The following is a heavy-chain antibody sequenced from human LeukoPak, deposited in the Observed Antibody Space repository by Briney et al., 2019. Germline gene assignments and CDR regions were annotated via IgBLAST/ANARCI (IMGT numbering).Heavy chain of an antibody. D-gene: IGHD4-17*01. CDR2: IKQAGSEN. V-gene: IGHV3-7*01. CDR1: GFIFSSYW. Sequence: GGSLRLSCAASGFIFSSYWMTWVRQAPGKGLEWVANIKQAGSENSYVDSVKGRFTISRDNAKNSLYLQMNSLRAEDTAVYYCAREVTGFGDYLSSWGQGTLVTVSS. J-gene: IGHJ4*02. CDR3: AREVTGFGDYLSS.